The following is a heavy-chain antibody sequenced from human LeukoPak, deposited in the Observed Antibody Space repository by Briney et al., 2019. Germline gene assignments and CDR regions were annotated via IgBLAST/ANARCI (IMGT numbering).Heavy chain of an antibody. CDR3: AVPYGDYGNVFDY. CDR2: ISSSGSTI. CDR1: GFTFSSYE. J-gene: IGHJ4*02. Sequence: GGSLRLSCAASGFTFSSYEMNRVRQAPGKGLEWVSYISSSGSTIYYADSVKGRFTISRDNAKNSLYLQMNSLRAEDTAVYYCAVPYGDYGNVFDYWGQGTLVTVSS. D-gene: IGHD4-17*01. V-gene: IGHV3-48*03.